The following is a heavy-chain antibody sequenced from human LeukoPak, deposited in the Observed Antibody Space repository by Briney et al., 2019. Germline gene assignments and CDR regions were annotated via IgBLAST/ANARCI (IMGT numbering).Heavy chain of an antibody. CDR2: ISGSGGST. V-gene: IGHV3-23*01. D-gene: IGHD3-9*01. CDR3: ARGGAYYDILTGYVYFDY. Sequence: PGGSLRLSCAASGFTFSSYGMSWVRQAPGKGLEWVSAISGSGGSTYYADSVKGRFTISRDNSKNTLYLQMNSLRAGDTAVYYCARGGAYYDILTGYVYFDYWGQGTLVTVSS. CDR1: GFTFSSYG. J-gene: IGHJ4*02.